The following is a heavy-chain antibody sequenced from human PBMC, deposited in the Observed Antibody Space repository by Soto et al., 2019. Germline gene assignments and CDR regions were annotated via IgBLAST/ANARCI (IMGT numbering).Heavy chain of an antibody. Sequence: SETLSLTCTVSGGSISRDYYIWIRQSPGKGLEWIGHTYYSGSTKYNPSLKSRVLISIDRSKNQFSLKLTSVTAADTAVYYCASRDGYNDDYWGQGTLVTVSS. D-gene: IGHD5-12*01. CDR3: ASRDGYNDDY. J-gene: IGHJ4*02. V-gene: IGHV4-59*12. CDR1: GGSISRDY. CDR2: TYYSGST.